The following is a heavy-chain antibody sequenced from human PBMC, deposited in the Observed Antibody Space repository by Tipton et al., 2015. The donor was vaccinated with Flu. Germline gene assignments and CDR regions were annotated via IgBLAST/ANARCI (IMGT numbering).Heavy chain of an antibody. J-gene: IGHJ3*02. Sequence: SLRLSCAVSGGSIGNRNWWSWVRQPPGKGLEWIGEIYHTGSTNYNPSLKSRVTISLDKSNNQVSLRLNSVTAADTAVYYCARELHGDYVAFDIWGQGTMVAVS. CDR3: ARELHGDYVAFDI. V-gene: IGHV4-4*02. D-gene: IGHD4-17*01. CDR1: GGSIGNRNW. CDR2: IYHTGST.